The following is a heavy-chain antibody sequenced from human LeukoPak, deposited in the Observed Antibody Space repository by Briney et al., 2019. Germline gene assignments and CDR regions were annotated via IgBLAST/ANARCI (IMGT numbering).Heavy chain of an antibody. Sequence: PGGSLRLSCAVSGITLSNYGMSWVRQAPGKGLEWVAGISDSGGRTNYADSVKGRFTISRDNPKNTLYLQMNSLRAEDTAVYYCARDRVSGYSYLRGLDPDYWGQGTLVTVSS. CDR1: GITLSNYG. J-gene: IGHJ4*02. CDR3: ARDRVSGYSYLRGLDPDY. V-gene: IGHV3-23*01. CDR2: ISDSGGRT. D-gene: IGHD5-18*01.